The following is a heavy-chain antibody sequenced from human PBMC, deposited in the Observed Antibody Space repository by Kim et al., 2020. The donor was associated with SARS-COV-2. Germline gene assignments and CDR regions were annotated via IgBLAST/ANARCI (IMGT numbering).Heavy chain of an antibody. CDR2: ISGNSRDT. D-gene: IGHD6-25*01. CDR3: TRDPRAADY. V-gene: IGHV3-11*05. J-gene: IGHJ4*02. CDR1: GFTFSDYY. Sequence: GGSLRLSCAGSGFTFSDYYMTWIRQAPGKGLESLSYISGNSRDTNYADSVRCRFTISRDNTKNSLYLQMNSLRVEDTAVYYCTRDPRAADYWGQGTLVTV.